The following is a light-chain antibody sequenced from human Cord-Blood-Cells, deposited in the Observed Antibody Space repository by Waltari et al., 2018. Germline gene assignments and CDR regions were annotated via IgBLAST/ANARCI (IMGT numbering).Light chain of an antibody. V-gene: IGLV2-23*03. CDR3: CSYAGSSTFKV. J-gene: IGLJ3*02. CDR1: SSDVGSYNL. CDR2: EGS. Sequence: QSALTQPASVSGSPGQSITISCTGTSSDVGSYNLVSWYQQHPGKAPKLMIYEGSKRPSGVSNRFSGSKSGNTASLTISGPQAEDEADYYCCSYAGSSTFKVFGGGTKLTVL.